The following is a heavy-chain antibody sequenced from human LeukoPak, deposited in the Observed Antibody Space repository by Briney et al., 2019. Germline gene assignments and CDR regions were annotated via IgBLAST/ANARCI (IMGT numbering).Heavy chain of an antibody. Sequence: SETLSLTCTVSGGSISSSSYYWGWIRQPPGKGLEWIGSIYYSGSTYYNPSLKSRVTISVDTSKKQFSLKVSSVTAADTAVYYCARHPSLQSGYSYYYMDVWGKGTTVTISS. V-gene: IGHV4-39*01. D-gene: IGHD4-11*01. CDR3: ARHPSLQSGYSYYYMDV. CDR1: GGSISSSSYY. J-gene: IGHJ6*03. CDR2: IYYSGST.